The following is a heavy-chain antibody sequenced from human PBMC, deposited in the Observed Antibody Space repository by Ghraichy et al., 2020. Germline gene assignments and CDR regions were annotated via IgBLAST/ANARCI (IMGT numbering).Heavy chain of an antibody. Sequence: GGSLRLSCAASGFTFSSYGMHWVRQAPGKGLEWVAVIWYDGSNKYYADSVKGRFTISRDNSKNTLYLQMNSLRAEDTAVYYCARDGDMVQGVPFSVWLRPNFDYWGQGTLVTVSS. CDR2: IWYDGSNK. CDR1: GFTFSSYG. CDR3: ARDGDMVQGVPFSVWLRPNFDY. J-gene: IGHJ4*02. V-gene: IGHV3-33*01. D-gene: IGHD3-10*01.